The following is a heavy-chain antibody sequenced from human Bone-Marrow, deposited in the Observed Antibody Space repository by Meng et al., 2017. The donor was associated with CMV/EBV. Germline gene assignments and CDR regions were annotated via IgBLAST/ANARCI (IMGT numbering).Heavy chain of an antibody. Sequence: GESLKISCAASGFTVSSNYMSWVRQAPGKGLEWVSVIYSGGSTYYADSVKGRFTISRDNSKNTLYLQMNSLRAEDTAVYYCARDRGIVVVPAAILGYYYYGMDVWGQGTTVTVSS. J-gene: IGHJ6*02. CDR1: GFTVSSNY. V-gene: IGHV3-53*05. CDR3: ARDRGIVVVPAAILGYYYYGMDV. D-gene: IGHD2-2*02. CDR2: IYSGGST.